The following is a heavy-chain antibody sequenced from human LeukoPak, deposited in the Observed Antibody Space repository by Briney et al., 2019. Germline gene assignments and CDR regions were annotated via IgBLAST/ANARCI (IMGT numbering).Heavy chain of an antibody. CDR1: GFTFSSYA. V-gene: IGHV3-30*14. CDR3: ARWAPGLDY. CDR2: IWNDGSNK. J-gene: IGHJ4*02. Sequence: GGSLRLSCAASGFTFSSYAMHWVRQAPGKGLEWVAVIWNDGSNKYYVDSVKGRFTISRDNSKNTLYLQMGGLRAEDTAVYYCARWAPGLDYWGQGTLVTVSS.